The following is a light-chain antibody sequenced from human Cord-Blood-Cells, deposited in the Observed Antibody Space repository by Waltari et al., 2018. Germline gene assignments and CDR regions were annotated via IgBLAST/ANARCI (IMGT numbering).Light chain of an antibody. CDR3: CSYAGSSTYV. CDR2: EGS. Sequence: QSALTQPASVSGSPGQSLTISCTGTSSDVVSYNLVSWYQQHPGKAPKRMIYEGSKRPSGGSNRFSGSKSGNTASLTISGLQAEDEADYYCCSYAGSSTYVFGTGTKVTVL. J-gene: IGLJ1*01. CDR1: SSDVVSYNL. V-gene: IGLV2-23*01.